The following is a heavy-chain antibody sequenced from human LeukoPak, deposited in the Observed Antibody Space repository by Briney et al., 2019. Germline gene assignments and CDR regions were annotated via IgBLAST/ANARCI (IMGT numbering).Heavy chain of an antibody. Sequence: PGGSLRLSCVASGFTFSSHAMHWVRQAPGKGLEWVAVITTDGGNKYYADAVKGRFTISRDNSKNTLFVQMNSLRDEDTAVYYCARDITGAFSFDYWGQGTLVTVSS. D-gene: IGHD3-10*01. CDR1: GFTFSSHA. CDR2: ITTDGGNK. CDR3: ARDITGAFSFDY. V-gene: IGHV3-30*01. J-gene: IGHJ4*02.